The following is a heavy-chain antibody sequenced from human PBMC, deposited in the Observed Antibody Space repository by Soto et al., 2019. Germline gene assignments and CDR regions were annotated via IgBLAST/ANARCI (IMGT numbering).Heavy chain of an antibody. V-gene: IGHV1-69*02. J-gene: IGHJ4*02. Sequence: GASGKVSCKASGGTFSNYTISWVRPAPGQGLEWMGRIIPILGIANYAQKFQGRVTITADKSTSTAYMELSSLRSEDTAVYYCARRDSSGWQTFDYWGQGTLVTVSS. CDR1: GGTFSNYT. CDR3: ARRDSSGWQTFDY. D-gene: IGHD6-19*01. CDR2: IIPILGIA.